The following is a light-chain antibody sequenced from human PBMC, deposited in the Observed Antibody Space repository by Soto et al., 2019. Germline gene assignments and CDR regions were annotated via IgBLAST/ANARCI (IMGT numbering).Light chain of an antibody. CDR2: GAS. CDR1: QSASSY. J-gene: IGKJ1*01. V-gene: IGKV3-20*01. CDR3: QQYNSSPRT. Sequence: EIVLTQSPGTLSLSPGERATLSCRASQSASSYLAWYQQKPGQAPRLLIYGASSRATGIPGRFSGSGSGTDFTLTISGLEPEDVAVYYCQQYNSSPRTFGQVTKVEIK.